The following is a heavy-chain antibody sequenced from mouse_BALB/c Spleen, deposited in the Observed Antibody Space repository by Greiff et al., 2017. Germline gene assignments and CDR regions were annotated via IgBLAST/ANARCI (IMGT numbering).Heavy chain of an antibody. J-gene: IGHJ1*01. V-gene: IGHV5-9-4*01. D-gene: IGHD2-14*01. CDR2: ISSGGSYT. CDR3: AAPTIGRGYWYFDV. CDR1: GFTFSSYA. Sequence: EVHLVESGGGLVKPGGSLKLSCAASGFTFSSYAMSWVRQSPEKRLEWVAEISSGGSYTYYPDTVTGRFTISRDNAKNTLYLEMSSLRSEDTAMYYCAAPTIGRGYWYFDVWGAGTTVTVSS.